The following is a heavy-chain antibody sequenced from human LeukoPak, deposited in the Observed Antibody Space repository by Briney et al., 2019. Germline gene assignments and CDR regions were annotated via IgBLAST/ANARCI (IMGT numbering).Heavy chain of an antibody. J-gene: IGHJ1*01. D-gene: IGHD2-2*01. CDR3: AAFIYCSSTSRYDYFQH. Sequence: SETLSLTCTVSGGSISSYYWSWIRQPPGKGLEWIGYIYYSGSTNYNPSLKSRVTISVDTSKNQFSLKLSSVTAADTAVYYCAAFIYCSSTSRYDYFQHWGQGTLVTVSS. CDR2: IYYSGST. V-gene: IGHV4-59*01. CDR1: GGSISSYY.